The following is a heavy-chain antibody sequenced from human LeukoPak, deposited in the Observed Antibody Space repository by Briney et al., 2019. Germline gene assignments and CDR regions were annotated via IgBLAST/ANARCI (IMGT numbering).Heavy chain of an antibody. Sequence: GGSLRLSCAASGFTFTSYNMNWVRQAPGKGLEWVSSIASSSSYIYYADSVKGRFTISRDNAKNSLYLQMDSLRVEDTAVYYCARDPYSGNYGAYYYYYMDVWGKGTTVTISS. CDR1: GFTFTSYN. J-gene: IGHJ6*03. CDR2: IASSSSYI. D-gene: IGHD1-26*01. V-gene: IGHV3-21*06. CDR3: ARDPYSGNYGAYYYYYMDV.